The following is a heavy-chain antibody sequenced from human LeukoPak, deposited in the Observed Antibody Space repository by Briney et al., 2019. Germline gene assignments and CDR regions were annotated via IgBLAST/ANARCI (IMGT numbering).Heavy chain of an antibody. J-gene: IGHJ4*02. D-gene: IGHD4-11*01. CDR1: GDSVSSNGV. CDR3: ARGYNDYTPSFDY. V-gene: IGHV6-1*01. Sequence: SQTLSLTCAISGDSVSSNGVWNWIRQSPSRGLEWLGRTYYRSKWYYEYAISVKSRIAINPDTSKNLFSLHLNFATPEDTAVYYCARGYNDYTPSFDYRGQGILVTVSS. CDR2: TYYRSKWYY.